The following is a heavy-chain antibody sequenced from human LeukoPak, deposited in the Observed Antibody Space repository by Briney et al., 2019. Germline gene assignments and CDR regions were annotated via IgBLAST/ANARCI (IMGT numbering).Heavy chain of an antibody. CDR2: INQSGRT. CDR1: GEPFSTYY. J-gene: IGHJ5*02. Sequence: SETLSLTCAIYGEPFSTYYGIWIRQPPGKGLEWIGEINQSGRTNYNPSLKSRVTISEDTSKNQFSLKLKSVTAADTAVYYCARDGGSNNYWFDPWGQGMLVSVSS. D-gene: IGHD4-23*01. CDR3: ARDGGSNNYWFDP. V-gene: IGHV4-34*01.